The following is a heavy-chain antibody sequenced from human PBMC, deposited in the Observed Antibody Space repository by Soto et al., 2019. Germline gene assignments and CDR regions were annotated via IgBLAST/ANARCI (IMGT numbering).Heavy chain of an antibody. CDR3: ARTVVVAATPRGFGRAGWFDH. V-gene: IGHV4-61*01. D-gene: IGHD2-15*01. CDR1: GGCVSSGIYY. CDR2: SYYSVST. J-gene: IGHJ5*01. Sequence: AETLSLTCTVSGGCVSSGIYYWSWILHPPGKGLEWIGYSYYSVSTNYNPSLKSRVTISVDKSKNQFSLKLSSVTAADTAVYYCARTVVVAATPRGFGRAGWFDHWGQGTLLTGSS.